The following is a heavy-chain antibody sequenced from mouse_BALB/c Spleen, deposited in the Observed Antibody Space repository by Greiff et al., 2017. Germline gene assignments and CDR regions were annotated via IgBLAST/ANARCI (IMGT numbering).Heavy chain of an antibody. CDR2: IYPSDSYT. D-gene: IGHD1-2*01. Sequence: VQLQQPGAELVRPGASVKLSCKASGYTFTSYWINWVKQRPGQGLEWIGNIYPSDSYTNYNQKFKDKATLTVDKSSSTAYMQLSSPTSEDSAVYYCTVLYTATSWFAYWGQGTLVTVSA. J-gene: IGHJ3*01. V-gene: IGHV1-69*02. CDR1: GYTFTSYW. CDR3: TVLYTATSWFAY.